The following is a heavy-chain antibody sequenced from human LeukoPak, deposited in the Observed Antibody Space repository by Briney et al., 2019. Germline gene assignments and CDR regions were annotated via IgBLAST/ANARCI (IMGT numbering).Heavy chain of an antibody. Sequence: PGRSLRLSCVASGFSSSNYGMHWVRQAPGKGLEWVAVMSKDGNNEYYADSVKGRFTISRDNSKNTLYLQMNSLRAEDTAVYYCAKGIAATWRYLDSWGQGTLVTVSS. CDR1: GFSSSNYG. CDR2: MSKDGNNE. CDR3: AKGIAATWRYLDS. V-gene: IGHV3-30*18. J-gene: IGHJ4*02. D-gene: IGHD6-13*01.